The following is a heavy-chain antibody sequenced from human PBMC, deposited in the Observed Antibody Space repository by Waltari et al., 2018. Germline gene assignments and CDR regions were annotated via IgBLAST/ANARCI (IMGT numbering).Heavy chain of an antibody. D-gene: IGHD5-12*01. J-gene: IGHJ6*02. CDR1: GFTVSSNY. V-gene: IGHV3-53*01. CDR3: ARGRRDGYKSYYYGMDV. CDR2: IYSGGST. Sequence: EVQLVESGGGLIQPGGFLRLSCAASGFTVSSNYMSWVRQAPGKGLEWVSVIYSGGSTYYAGSVKGRFTILRDNSKNTLYLQMNSLRAEDTAVYSCARGRRDGYKSYYYGMDVWGQGTTVTVSS.